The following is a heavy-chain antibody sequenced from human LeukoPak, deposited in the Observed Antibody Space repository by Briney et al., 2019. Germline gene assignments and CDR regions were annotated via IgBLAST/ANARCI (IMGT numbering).Heavy chain of an antibody. Sequence: GGSLRLSCAASGFTFDDYAMHWVRPAPGKGLEWVSGISWNSGSIGYADSVKGRFTISRDNAKNSLYLQMNSLRAEDTALYYCAKGSRYSSGPDAFDIWGQGTMVTVSS. CDR2: ISWNSGSI. CDR1: GFTFDDYA. J-gene: IGHJ3*02. V-gene: IGHV3-9*01. D-gene: IGHD6-19*01. CDR3: AKGSRYSSGPDAFDI.